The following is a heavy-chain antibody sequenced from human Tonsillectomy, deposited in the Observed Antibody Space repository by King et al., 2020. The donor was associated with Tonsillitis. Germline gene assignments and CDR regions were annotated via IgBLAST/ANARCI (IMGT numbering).Heavy chain of an antibody. Sequence: VQLVESGGGVVQPGKSLRLSCAASGFTFSTYAMHWVRQAPGKGMEWVAVISYDGSDRYYADSVKGRFTISRDNSKNTLYLQMSSLRAEDTAVYYCARDIYDKDDYVGYFDYWGQGTLVTVS. D-gene: IGHD4-17*01. CDR1: GFTFSTYA. CDR3: ARDIYDKDDYVGYFDY. CDR2: ISYDGSDR. J-gene: IGHJ4*02. V-gene: IGHV3-30-3*01.